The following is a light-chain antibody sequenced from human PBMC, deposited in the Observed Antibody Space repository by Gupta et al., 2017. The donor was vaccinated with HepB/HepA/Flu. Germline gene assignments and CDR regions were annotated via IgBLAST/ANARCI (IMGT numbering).Light chain of an antibody. V-gene: IGKV3-20*01. CDR2: GAS. J-gene: IGKJ5*01. Sequence: EIVLTQSPGTLSLSPGERATLSCRASQSVSSSYLAWDQQKPGQAPRLLIYGASSRATGIPDRFSGSGSGTDFTLTISSLEPEDVAVYYCQQYGSSPPITFGQGTQLEIK. CDR1: QSVSSSY. CDR3: QQYGSSPPIT.